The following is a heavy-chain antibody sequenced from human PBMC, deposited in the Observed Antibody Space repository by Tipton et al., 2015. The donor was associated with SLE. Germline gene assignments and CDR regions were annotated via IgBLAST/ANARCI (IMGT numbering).Heavy chain of an antibody. V-gene: IGHV4-39*07. CDR2: VYDSGTT. CDR3: ARGGDIVATRGWYYMDV. CDR1: GDSITSDIYY. J-gene: IGHJ6*03. D-gene: IGHD5-12*01. Sequence: TLSLTCFVSGDSITSDIYYWGWIRQPPGKGLEWIGSVYDSGTTHYNPSLKSRVTMSVDTSKTQFSLKLSSVTAADTAVYYCARGGDIVATRGWYYMDVWGKGTTVTVSS.